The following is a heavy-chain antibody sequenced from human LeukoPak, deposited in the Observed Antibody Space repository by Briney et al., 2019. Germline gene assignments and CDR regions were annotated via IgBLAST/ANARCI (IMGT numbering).Heavy chain of an antibody. J-gene: IGHJ4*02. CDR2: INSDGSST. CDR3: ARAGGYSYGYDLSYIDY. Sequence: GGSLRLSCAASGFTFSSYWMHWVRQAPGKGLVWVSRINSDGSSTSYADSVKGRFTISRDNAKNTLYLQMNSLRAEDTAVYYSARAGGYSYGYDLSYIDYWGQGTLVTVSS. V-gene: IGHV3-74*01. CDR1: GFTFSSYW. D-gene: IGHD5-18*01.